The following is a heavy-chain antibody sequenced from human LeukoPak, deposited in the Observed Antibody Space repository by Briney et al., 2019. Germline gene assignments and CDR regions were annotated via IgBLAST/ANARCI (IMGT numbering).Heavy chain of an antibody. D-gene: IGHD2-2*01. V-gene: IGHV4-34*01. CDR1: GGSFSGYY. CDR2: INHSGST. Sequence: SETLSLSCAVYGGSFSGYYWSWIRQPPGKGLEWVGEINHSGSTNYNPSLKSRVTLSVDTSKNQFSLKLSAVTAAHTALYYCARVDCGSSSCYLWYWGQGTLVTVSS. J-gene: IGHJ4*02. CDR3: ARVDCGSSSCYLWY.